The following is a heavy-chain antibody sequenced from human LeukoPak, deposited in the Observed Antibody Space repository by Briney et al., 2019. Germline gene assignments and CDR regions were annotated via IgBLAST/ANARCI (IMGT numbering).Heavy chain of an antibody. CDR3: ARQGLPRPAGDYYYYGMDV. Sequence: PGGSLRLSCAASGFTFSSYAMSWVRQSPGKGLEWVSAISGSGGSTYYADSVKGRFTISRDNSKNTLYLQMNSLRAEDTAVYYCARQGLPRPAGDYYYYGMDVWGQGTTITVSS. V-gene: IGHV3-23*01. J-gene: IGHJ6*02. CDR1: GFTFSSYA. D-gene: IGHD6-19*01. CDR2: ISGSGGST.